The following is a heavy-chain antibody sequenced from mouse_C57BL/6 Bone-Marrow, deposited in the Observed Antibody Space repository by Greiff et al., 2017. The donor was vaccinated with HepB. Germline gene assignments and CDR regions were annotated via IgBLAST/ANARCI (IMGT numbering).Heavy chain of an antibody. V-gene: IGHV5-4*01. CDR2: ISDGGSYT. J-gene: IGHJ3*01. CDR3: ARPLVYYGNYFAY. CDR1: GFTFSSYA. Sequence: EVQLVESGGGLVKPGGSLKLSCAASGFTFSSYAMSWVRQTPEKRLEWVATISDGGSYTYYPDNVKGRFTISRDNAKNNLYLQMSHLKSEDTAMYYCARPLVYYGNYFAYWGQGTLVTVSA. D-gene: IGHD2-1*01.